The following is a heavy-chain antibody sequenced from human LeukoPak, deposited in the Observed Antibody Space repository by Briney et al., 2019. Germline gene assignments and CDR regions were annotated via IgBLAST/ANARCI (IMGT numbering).Heavy chain of an antibody. CDR1: GFTLSNAW. CDR3: ARDRADPDYGDYVFAY. J-gene: IGHJ4*02. Sequence: GGSLRLSCAASGFTLSNAWMNWVRQAPGKGLEWVSSISSRSSYIYYADSLKGRFTISRDNAKNSLYLNIHSLRAEDTAVYYCARDRADPDYGDYVFAYWGQGTLVTVSS. V-gene: IGHV3-21*01. CDR2: ISSRSSYI. D-gene: IGHD4-17*01.